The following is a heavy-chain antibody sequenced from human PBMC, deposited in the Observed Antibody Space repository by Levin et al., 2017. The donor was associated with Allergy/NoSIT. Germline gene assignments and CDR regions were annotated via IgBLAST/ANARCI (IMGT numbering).Heavy chain of an antibody. J-gene: IGHJ4*02. V-gene: IGHV4-61*02. CDR3: ARAEVGSEH. Sequence: PSETLSLTCKVSGGSISSGSYYWSWIRQPAAKGLEWIGRIYSNGSANYNPSLKSRVTISVDTSKNQFSLKLSSVTAADTAVYYCARAEVGSEHWGQGTLVTVSS. D-gene: IGHD3-10*01. CDR1: GGSISSGSYY. CDR2: IYSNGSA.